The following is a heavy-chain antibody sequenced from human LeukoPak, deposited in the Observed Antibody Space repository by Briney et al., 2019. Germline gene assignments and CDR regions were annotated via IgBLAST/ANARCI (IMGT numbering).Heavy chain of an antibody. J-gene: IGHJ4*02. D-gene: IGHD1-26*01. V-gene: IGHV1-2*02. Sequence: GASVKVSCKASGYTFTGYYMHWVRQAPGQGLERMGWLNPKRGGTNYAQKFQGRVTMTRDTSITTAYMELSRLTSDDTAVYYCARDNGMGYYGGSGYFDYWGQGTLVTVSS. CDR1: GYTFTGYY. CDR3: ARDNGMGYYGGSGYFDY. CDR2: LNPKRGGT.